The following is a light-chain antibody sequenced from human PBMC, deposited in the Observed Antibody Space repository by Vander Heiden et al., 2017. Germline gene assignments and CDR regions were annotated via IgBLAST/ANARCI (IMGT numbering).Light chain of an antibody. CDR1: QSVSSN. V-gene: IGKV3-15*01. Sequence: EIVMTQSPATLSVSPGERATLSCRASQSVSSNLAWYQQKPGQAPRLLIYGASTRATGIPARFSGSGSGTEFTLTISSLQSEDFAVYYCQQDNNWQRTFGQGTKVEIK. CDR3: QQDNNWQRT. CDR2: GAS. J-gene: IGKJ1*01.